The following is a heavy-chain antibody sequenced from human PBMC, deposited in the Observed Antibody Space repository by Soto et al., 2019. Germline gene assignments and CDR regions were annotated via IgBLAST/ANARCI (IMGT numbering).Heavy chain of an antibody. Sequence: ASVKVSCKASGYTFTSYAMHWVRQAPGQRLEWMGWINAGNGNTKYSQKFQGRVTITRDTSASTAYMELSSLRSEDTAVYYCARVQVLRYFDWSYFDYWGQGALVTVSS. J-gene: IGHJ4*02. CDR1: GYTFTSYA. V-gene: IGHV1-3*01. D-gene: IGHD3-9*01. CDR2: INAGNGNT. CDR3: ARVQVLRYFDWSYFDY.